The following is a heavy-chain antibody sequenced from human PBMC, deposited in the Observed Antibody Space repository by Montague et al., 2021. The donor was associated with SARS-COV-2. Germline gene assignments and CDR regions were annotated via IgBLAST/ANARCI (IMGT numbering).Heavy chain of an antibody. CDR2: INGGSSVM. J-gene: IGHJ5*02. Sequence: SLRLSFAASGFNFGVYKMNWVRQTPGKGLEWVSYINGGSSVMYYADSVMGRFTISRDNAESSLYLQMNSLRAEDTAVYYCAPAVPVAGDSWGQGTLVTVSS. V-gene: IGHV3-48*03. CDR3: APAVPVAGDS. D-gene: IGHD6-19*01. CDR1: GFNFGVYK.